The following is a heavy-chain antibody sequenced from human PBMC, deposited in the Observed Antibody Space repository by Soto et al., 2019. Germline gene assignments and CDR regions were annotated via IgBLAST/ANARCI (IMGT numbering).Heavy chain of an antibody. CDR3: ARGAAAGADYGMDV. J-gene: IGHJ6*02. CDR2: IYPSGGT. D-gene: IGHD6-13*01. CDR1: GGPIYNYY. Sequence: SETLSLTCTVSGGPIYNYYWSWIRQPAGKGLEWIGRIYPSGGTNFNPSLKSRVTMSVDTSNKKFSLKLSSVTAADTAVYRCARGAAAGADYGMDVWGQGTTVTVSS. V-gene: IGHV4-4*07.